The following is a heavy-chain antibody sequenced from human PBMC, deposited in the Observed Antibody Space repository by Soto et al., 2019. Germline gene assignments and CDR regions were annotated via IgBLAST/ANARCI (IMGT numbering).Heavy chain of an antibody. V-gene: IGHV4-59*08. CDR3: ARLGGITMGRGVLTAFDI. J-gene: IGHJ3*02. D-gene: IGHD3-10*01. Sequence: QVQLQESGPGLVKPSETLSLTCTVSGGSVRSYFWSWIRQSPGKGLEWIAYIYYSGSTSYNPSLRSRLTISADTSKKQFSLKLSSVTAADTAVYYCARLGGITMGRGVLTAFDIWGQGTMVPVSS. CDR1: GGSVRSYF. CDR2: IYYSGST.